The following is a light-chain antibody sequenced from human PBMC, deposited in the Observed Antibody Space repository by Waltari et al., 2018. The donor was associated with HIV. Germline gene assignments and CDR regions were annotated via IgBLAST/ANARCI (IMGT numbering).Light chain of an antibody. CDR2: DVS. CDR3: CSYAGSYTWV. Sequence: QHPGQAPTLMIYDVSKRPSGVPDRFSGSKSGNTASLTISGLQAEDEADYYCCSYAGSYTWVFGGGTKLTVL. V-gene: IGLV2-11*01. J-gene: IGLJ3*02.